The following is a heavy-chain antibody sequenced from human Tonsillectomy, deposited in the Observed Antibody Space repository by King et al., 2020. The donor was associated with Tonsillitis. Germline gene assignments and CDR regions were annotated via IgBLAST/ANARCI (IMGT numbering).Heavy chain of an antibody. D-gene: IGHD3-3*01. Sequence: QLQESGPGLVKPSETLSLTCAVSGYSISSGYYWGWIRQPPGKGLEWIGSIYPSESTYYNPSLKSRVTISVDTSKNQFSLKLSSVTAADTAVYYCARAPGIMEWGQGTLVTVSS. CDR1: GYSISSGYY. J-gene: IGHJ4*02. CDR3: ARAPGIME. CDR2: IYPSEST. V-gene: IGHV4-38-2*01.